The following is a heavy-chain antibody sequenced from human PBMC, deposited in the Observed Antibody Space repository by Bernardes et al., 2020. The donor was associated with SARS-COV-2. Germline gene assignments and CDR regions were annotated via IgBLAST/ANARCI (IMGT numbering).Heavy chain of an antibody. CDR2: ISSSSSYI. Sequence: LRLSCAASGFTFSSYSMNWVRQAPGKGLEWVSSISSSSSYIYYADSVKGRFTISRDNAKNSLYLQMNSLRAEDTAVYYCASIFGVVKYYYYYYGMDVWGQGTTVTVSS. CDR1: GFTFSSYS. D-gene: IGHD3-3*01. J-gene: IGHJ6*02. V-gene: IGHV3-21*01. CDR3: ASIFGVVKYYYYYYGMDV.